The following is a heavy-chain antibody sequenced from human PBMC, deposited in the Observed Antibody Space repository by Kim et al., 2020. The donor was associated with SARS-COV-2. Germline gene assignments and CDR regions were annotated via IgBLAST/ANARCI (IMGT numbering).Heavy chain of an antibody. CDR3: ARDQGRPGYSSSWYGDYYYGMDV. D-gene: IGHD6-13*01. J-gene: IGHJ6*02. CDR1: GGSISSSSYY. CDR2: IYYSGST. Sequence: SETLSLTCTVSGGSISSSSYYWGWIRQPPGKGLEWIGSIYYSGSTYYNPSLKSRVTISVDTSKNQFSLKLSSVTAADTAVYYCARDQGRPGYSSSWYGDYYYGMDVWGQGTTVTVSS. V-gene: IGHV4-39*07.